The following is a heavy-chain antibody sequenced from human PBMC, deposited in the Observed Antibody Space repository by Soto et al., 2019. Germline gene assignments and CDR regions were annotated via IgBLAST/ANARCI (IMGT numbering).Heavy chain of an antibody. CDR2: IIPIFGTA. CDR3: ARVGLRPDYYDSSGYYGAFDI. V-gene: IGHV1-69*06. CDR1: GGTFSSYA. J-gene: IGHJ3*02. D-gene: IGHD3-22*01. Sequence: GASVKVSCKASGGTFSSYAISWVRQAPGQGLEWMGGIIPIFGTANYAQKFQGRVTITADKSTSTAYTELSSLRSEDTAVYYCARVGLRPDYYDSSGYYGAFDIWGQGTMVTVSS.